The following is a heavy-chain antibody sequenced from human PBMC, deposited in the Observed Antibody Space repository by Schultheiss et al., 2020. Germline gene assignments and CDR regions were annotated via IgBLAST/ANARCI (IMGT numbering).Heavy chain of an antibody. CDR3: ARDGPSYYYYGMDV. Sequence: GGSLRLSCAASGFTVSSNYMSWVRQAPGKGLEWVSVIYSGGSTYYADSVKGRFTISRDNSKNTLYLQMNSLRAEDTAVYYCARDGPSYYYYGMDVWGQGTTVNGYS. J-gene: IGHJ6*02. CDR2: IYSGGST. CDR1: GFTVSSNY. V-gene: IGHV3-53*01.